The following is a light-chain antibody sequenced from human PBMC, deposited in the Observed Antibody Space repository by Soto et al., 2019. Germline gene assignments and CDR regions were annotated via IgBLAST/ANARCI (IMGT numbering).Light chain of an antibody. V-gene: IGKV3-20*01. CDR3: QESPRT. J-gene: IGKJ1*01. Sequence: EILLTQSPGSLSLSPGEMATLSCRASQSVNSNYLAWYQQKRGQAPRLLIYGASSRATGIPDRFSGSGSGTDFTLTISRLEPEDFAVYYCQESPRTFGQGTKVDIK. CDR2: GAS. CDR1: QSVNSNY.